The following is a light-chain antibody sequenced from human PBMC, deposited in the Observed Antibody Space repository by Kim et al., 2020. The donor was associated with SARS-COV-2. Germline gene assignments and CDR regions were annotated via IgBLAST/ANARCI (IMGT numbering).Light chain of an antibody. V-gene: IGLV2-8*01. CDR3: SSYAGSNTLV. J-gene: IGLJ2*01. CDR2: EVS. CDR1: SSDVGGYNF. Sequence: GQSFDLSCSVTSSDVGGYNFVSWYQQHPGKAPKLMIYEVSKRPSGVPDRFSGSKSGNTASLTVSGLRAEDESDYYCSSYAGSNTLVFGGGTQLTVL.